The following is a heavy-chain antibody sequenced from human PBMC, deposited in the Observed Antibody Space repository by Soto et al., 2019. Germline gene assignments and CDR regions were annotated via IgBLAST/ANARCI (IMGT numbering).Heavy chain of an antibody. V-gene: IGHV3-33*01. D-gene: IGHD3-10*01. CDR3: ARDASMVRGVTTYYYGMDV. Sequence: QVQLVESGGGVVQPGRSLRLSCAASGFTFSSYGMHWVRQAPGKGLEWVAVIWYDGSNKYYADSVKGRFTISRDNSKNTRYLQVNSLRAEDTAVYYCARDASMVRGVTTYYYGMDVWGQGTTVTVSS. J-gene: IGHJ6*02. CDR1: GFTFSSYG. CDR2: IWYDGSNK.